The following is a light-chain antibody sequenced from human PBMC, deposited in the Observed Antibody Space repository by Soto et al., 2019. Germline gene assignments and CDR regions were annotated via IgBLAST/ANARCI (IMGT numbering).Light chain of an antibody. CDR1: QGISTY. Sequence: IQLTQSPSSLSASVGDRVTITCRASQGISTYLAWYQQKPGKDPKLLIYAASTFQSGVPSRFSGSGSGTAFTLTIGSLQPKDFATYYCQQHNSYPRSFGQRTKLEIK. CDR3: QQHNSYPRS. J-gene: IGKJ2*01. CDR2: AAS. V-gene: IGKV1-9*01.